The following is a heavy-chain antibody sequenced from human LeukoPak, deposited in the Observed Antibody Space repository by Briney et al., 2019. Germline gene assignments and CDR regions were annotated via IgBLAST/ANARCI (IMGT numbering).Heavy chain of an antibody. CDR1: GFTFRSYV. CDR2: ISVSGDST. CDR3: VTRGTTATKYLEN. Sequence: GGSLRLSCAASGFTFRSYVMSWVRQSPGKGLEWVSTISVSGDSTYYADSVKGRFTISRDNSKNTLHLQMNSLRVEDTAVYYCVTRGTTATKYLENWGQGTLVTVSS. V-gene: IGHV3-23*01. D-gene: IGHD1-1*01. J-gene: IGHJ4*02.